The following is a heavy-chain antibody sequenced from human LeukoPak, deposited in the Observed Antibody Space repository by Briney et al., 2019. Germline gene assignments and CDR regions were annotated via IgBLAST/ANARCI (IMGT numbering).Heavy chain of an antibody. CDR3: ARQRSSSWYDNDY. V-gene: IGHV5-51*01. CDR2: IYPGDPDT. CDR1: GYSFTSYW. D-gene: IGHD6-13*01. Sequence: GESLKISCKGSGYSFTSYWIGWVRQMPGKGLEWMGIIYPGDPDTRYSPSFQGQVTISADKSISTAYLQWSSLKASDTAMYYCARQRSSSWYDNDYWGQGTLVTVSS. J-gene: IGHJ4*02.